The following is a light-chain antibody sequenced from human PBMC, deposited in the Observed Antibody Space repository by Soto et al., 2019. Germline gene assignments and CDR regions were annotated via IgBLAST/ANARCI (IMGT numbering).Light chain of an antibody. J-gene: IGKJ1*01. Sequence: EIVLTQSPGTLSLSPGERATLSCRASQSVSSSYLAWYQQKPGQAPRLLIYGASFRVTGIPDRFSGSGSGTDFTLTISRLEPEDSAVYYCQQHGRTLGQGTKVDIK. CDR1: QSVSSSY. V-gene: IGKV3-20*01. CDR3: QQHGRT. CDR2: GAS.